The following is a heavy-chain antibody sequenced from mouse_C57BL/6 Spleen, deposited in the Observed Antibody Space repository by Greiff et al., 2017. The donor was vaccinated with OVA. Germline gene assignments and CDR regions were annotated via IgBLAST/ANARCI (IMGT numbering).Heavy chain of an antibody. CDR1: GFTFSDYG. J-gene: IGHJ4*01. Sequence: EVKVVESGGGLVKPGGSLKLSCAASGFTFSDYGMHWVRQAPEKGLEWVAYISSGSSTIYYADTVKGRFTISRDNAKNTLFLQMTSLRSEDTAMYYCARDSNYERAMDYWGQGTSVTVSS. D-gene: IGHD2-5*01. CDR2: ISSGSSTI. CDR3: ARDSNYERAMDY. V-gene: IGHV5-17*01.